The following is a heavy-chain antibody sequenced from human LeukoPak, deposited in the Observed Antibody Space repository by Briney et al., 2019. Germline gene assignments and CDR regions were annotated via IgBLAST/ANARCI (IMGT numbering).Heavy chain of an antibody. J-gene: IGHJ4*02. V-gene: IGHV3-11*05. D-gene: IGHD3-22*01. Sequence: GSLRLSCAASGFTFSDYYMSWIRQAPGKGLEWVSYISSSSSYTNYADSVKGRFTISRDNAKNSLYLQMNSLRAEDTAVYYRARETYYYDSSGYYEIEYFDYWGQGTLVTVSS. CDR3: ARETYYYDSSGYYEIEYFDY. CDR2: ISSSSSYT. CDR1: GFTFSDYY.